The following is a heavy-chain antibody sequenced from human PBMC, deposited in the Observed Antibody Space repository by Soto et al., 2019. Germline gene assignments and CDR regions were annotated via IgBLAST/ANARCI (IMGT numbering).Heavy chain of an antibody. D-gene: IGHD3-9*01. CDR3: ARLRRHYDILTGHRPFEY. Sequence: SETLSLTCAFYVVSFSGYYWSCIRHPPGKWLEWIGEINHSGSTNYNPSLKSRVTISVDTSKNQFSLKLSSVTAADTAVYYCARLRRHYDILTGHRPFEYWGQGTLVSVSS. J-gene: IGHJ4*02. CDR2: INHSGST. V-gene: IGHV4-34*01. CDR1: VVSFSGYY.